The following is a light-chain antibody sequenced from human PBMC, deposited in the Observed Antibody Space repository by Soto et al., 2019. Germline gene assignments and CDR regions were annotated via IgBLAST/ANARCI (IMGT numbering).Light chain of an antibody. V-gene: IGLV2-14*03. CDR3: SSYTRSSTHV. CDR2: DVS. J-gene: IGLJ1*01. CDR1: SSDVGAYNF. Sequence: QSALTQPASVSGSRGQSITISCTGTSSDVGAYNFVPWYQQHPGKLPKLMIFDVSRRPSGVSDRFSGSKSGNTASLTISGLQAEDEGDYYCSSYTRSSTHVFGSGTKLTVL.